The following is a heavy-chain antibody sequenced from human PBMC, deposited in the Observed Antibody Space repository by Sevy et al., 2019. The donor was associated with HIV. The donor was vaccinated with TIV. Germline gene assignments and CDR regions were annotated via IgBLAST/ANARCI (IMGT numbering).Heavy chain of an antibody. Sequence: SETLSLTCTVSGYSISSGYYWGWIRQPPGKGLEWIGSIYHSGSTYYNPSLKSRVTISVDTSKNQFSLKLSSVTAAGTAVYYCARGGSYPRAADYWGQGTLVTVSS. CDR3: ARGGSYPRAADY. V-gene: IGHV4-38-2*02. CDR1: GYSISSGYY. J-gene: IGHJ4*02. D-gene: IGHD1-26*01. CDR2: IYHSGST.